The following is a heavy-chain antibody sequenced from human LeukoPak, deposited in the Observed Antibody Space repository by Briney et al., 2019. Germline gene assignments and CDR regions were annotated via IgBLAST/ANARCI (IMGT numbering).Heavy chain of an antibody. CDR1: GFAFSVYA. CDR2: INANSVST. J-gene: IGHJ5*02. V-gene: IGHV3-23*01. CDR3: AKPISGGLAVTADWFRP. Sequence: GGSLRLSCAASGFAFSVYAMSWLRQPPGKGLEWVSTINANSVSTSYAASVRGRFTISRDNAKDTVYLQLNRLRTDDTATYYCAKPISGGLAVTADWFRPWGQGTLVVVSS. D-gene: IGHD6-19*01.